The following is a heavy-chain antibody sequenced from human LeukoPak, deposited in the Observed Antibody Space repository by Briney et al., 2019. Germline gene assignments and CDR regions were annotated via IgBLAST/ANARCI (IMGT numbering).Heavy chain of an antibody. Sequence: PSETLSLTCAVYGGSFSGYYWSWIRQPPGKGLEWIGEINHSGSTNYNPSLKSRVTISVDTSKNQFSLKLSSVTAADTAVYYCARVPRYCSSTSCSNNRFDPWGQGTLVTVSS. CDR3: ARVPRYCSSTSCSNNRFDP. J-gene: IGHJ5*02. V-gene: IGHV4-34*01. CDR1: GGSFSGYY. D-gene: IGHD2-2*01. CDR2: INHSGST.